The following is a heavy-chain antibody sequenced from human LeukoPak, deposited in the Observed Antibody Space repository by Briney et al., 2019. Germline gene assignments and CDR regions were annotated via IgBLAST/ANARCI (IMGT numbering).Heavy chain of an antibody. D-gene: IGHD3-10*02. CDR3: AELGVTMIGGV. CDR1: GFTFSSYS. Sequence: GGSLRLSCAASGFTFSSYSMNWVRQAPGKGLEWVSSISSSSIYIYYADSVKGRFTISRDNAKNSLYLQMNSLRAEDTAVYYCAELGVTMIGGVWGKGTTVTISS. CDR2: ISSSSIYI. J-gene: IGHJ6*04. V-gene: IGHV3-21*01.